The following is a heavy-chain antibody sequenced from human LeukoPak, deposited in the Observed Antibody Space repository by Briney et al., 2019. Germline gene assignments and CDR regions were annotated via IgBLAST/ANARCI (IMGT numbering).Heavy chain of an antibody. Sequence: ASVKVSCKASGYTFTSYYMHWVRQAPGQGLEWMGIINPSGGSTSYAQKFQGRVTMTRDMSTSTVYMELSSLRSEDTAVYYCARDPGGWYGDAYFDYWGQGTLVTVSS. CDR1: GYTFTSYY. CDR3: ARDPGGWYGDAYFDY. CDR2: INPSGGST. J-gene: IGHJ4*02. D-gene: IGHD6-19*01. V-gene: IGHV1-46*01.